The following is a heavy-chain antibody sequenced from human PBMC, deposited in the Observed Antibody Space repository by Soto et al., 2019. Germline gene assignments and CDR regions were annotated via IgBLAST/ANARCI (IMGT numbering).Heavy chain of an antibody. D-gene: IGHD3-3*01. CDR3: ARGRADYDFWSGTP. CDR2: IYYSGST. CDR1: GGSISSGDYY. Sequence: PSETLSLTCTVSGGSISSGDYYWSWIRQPPGKGLEWIGYIYYSGSTYYNPSLKSRVTISVDTSKNQFSLKLSSVTAADTAVYYCARGRADYDFWSGTPWGQGTRVTVSS. J-gene: IGHJ5*02. V-gene: IGHV4-30-4*01.